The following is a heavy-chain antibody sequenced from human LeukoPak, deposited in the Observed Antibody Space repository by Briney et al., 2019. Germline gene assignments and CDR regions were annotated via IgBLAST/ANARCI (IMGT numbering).Heavy chain of an antibody. J-gene: IGHJ6*02. CDR2: ISFDGADK. V-gene: IGHV3-30*18. Sequence: AXISFDGADKYYADSVKGRFTISRDNSKSTVYLQMNSLRAEDTAVYYCAKDFDNAYYYYYGMDVWGQGTTVTVSS. CDR3: AKDFDNAYYYYYGMDV. D-gene: IGHD1-14*01.